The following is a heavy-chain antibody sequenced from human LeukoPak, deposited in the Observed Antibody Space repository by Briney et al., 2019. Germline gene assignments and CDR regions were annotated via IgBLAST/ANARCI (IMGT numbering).Heavy chain of an antibody. J-gene: IGHJ5*02. CDR1: GGSISSYY. CDR2: IYTSGST. V-gene: IGHV4-4*07. D-gene: IGHD4-17*01. CDR3: ARGSHDYGDYRWVEWFDP. Sequence: SETLSLTCTVSGGSISSYYWSWIRQPAGKGLEWIGRIYTSGSTNYNPSLKSRVTISVDTSKNQFSLKLSSVTAADTAVYYCARGSHDYGDYRWVEWFDPWGQGTLVTVSS.